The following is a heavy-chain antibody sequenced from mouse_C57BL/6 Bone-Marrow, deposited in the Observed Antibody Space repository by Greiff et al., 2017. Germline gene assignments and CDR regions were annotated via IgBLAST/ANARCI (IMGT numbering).Heavy chain of an antibody. J-gene: IGHJ1*03. Sequence: EVKLMESGGGLVQPGGSLKLSCAASGFTFSDYYMYWVRQTPEKRLEWVAYISNGGGSTYYPATVKGRFTSSRDNAKNTLYLQMSRLKSEDTAMYYCARRRYYGHWYFDVWGTGTTVTVSS. CDR3: ARRRYYGHWYFDV. CDR1: GFTFSDYY. V-gene: IGHV5-12*01. D-gene: IGHD1-1*01. CDR2: ISNGGGST.